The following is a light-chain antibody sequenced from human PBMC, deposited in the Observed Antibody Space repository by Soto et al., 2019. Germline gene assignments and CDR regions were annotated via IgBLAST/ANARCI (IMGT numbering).Light chain of an antibody. CDR3: TSYAGNNRYL. V-gene: IGLV2-8*01. J-gene: IGLJ1*01. CDR1: SSDVGGYNY. CDR2: EVT. Sequence: QSALTQPPSASGSPGQSVTISCTGTSSDVGGYNYVSWFQQHPGKAPKLIIYEVTKRPSGVPNRFSGSKSGNTASLTVSGLQAEDAADYYCTSYAGNNRYLFGTGTKVTVL.